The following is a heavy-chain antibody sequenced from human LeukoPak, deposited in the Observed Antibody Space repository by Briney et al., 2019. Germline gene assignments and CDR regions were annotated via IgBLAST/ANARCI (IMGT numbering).Heavy chain of an antibody. CDR1: GFTFSSYW. J-gene: IGHJ4*02. CDR3: ARDSTGYGYEEWY. CDR2: IKQDGSEK. V-gene: IGHV3-7*01. Sequence: GGSLRLSCAVSGFTFSSYWMSWVRQAPGKGLEWVANIKQDGSEKYYVDSVKGRFTISRDNAKNSLYLQMNSLRAEDTAVYYCARDSTGYGYEEWYWGQGTLVTVSS. D-gene: IGHD5-18*01.